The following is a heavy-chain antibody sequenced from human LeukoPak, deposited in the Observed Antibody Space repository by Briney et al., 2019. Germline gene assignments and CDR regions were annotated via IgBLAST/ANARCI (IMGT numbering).Heavy chain of an antibody. CDR2: IYYSGST. D-gene: IGHD2-2*01. Sequence: PSETLSLTCTVSGGSISSGDYYWSWIRQPPGKGLEWIGYIYYSGSTYYNPSLKSRVTISVDTSKNQFSLKLSSVTAADTAVYYCARSRGEKYCSSTSCYYYYFDYWGQGTLVTVSS. V-gene: IGHV4-30-4*08. CDR3: ARSRGEKYCSSTSCYYYYFDY. CDR1: GGSISSGDYY. J-gene: IGHJ4*02.